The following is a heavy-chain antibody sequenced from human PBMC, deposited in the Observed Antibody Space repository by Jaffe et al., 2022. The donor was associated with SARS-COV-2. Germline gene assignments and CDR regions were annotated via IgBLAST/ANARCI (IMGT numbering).Heavy chain of an antibody. Sequence: QVQLQESGPGLVKPSETLSLTCTVSGGSISSYYWSWIRQPAGKGLEWIGRIYTSGSTNYNPSLKSRVTMSVDTSKNQFSLKLSSVTAADTAVYYCAREDYDSSGYYYVRGPTDAFDIWGQGTMVTVSS. CDR1: GGSISSYY. D-gene: IGHD3-22*01. CDR3: AREDYDSSGYYYVRGPTDAFDI. CDR2: IYTSGST. V-gene: IGHV4-4*07. J-gene: IGHJ3*02.